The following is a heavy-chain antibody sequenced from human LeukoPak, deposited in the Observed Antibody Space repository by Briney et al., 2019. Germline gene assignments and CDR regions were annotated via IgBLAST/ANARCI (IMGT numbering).Heavy chain of an antibody. CDR3: AREVRGWYRGGYFDY. Sequence: SETLSLTCAVYGGSFSGYYWSWIRQPPGKGLEWIGEINHSGSTNYNPSLKSRVTISVGTSKNQFSLKLSSVTAADTAVYYCAREVRGWYRGGYFDYWGQGTLVTVSS. J-gene: IGHJ4*02. CDR1: GGSFSGYY. CDR2: INHSGST. V-gene: IGHV4-34*01. D-gene: IGHD6-19*01.